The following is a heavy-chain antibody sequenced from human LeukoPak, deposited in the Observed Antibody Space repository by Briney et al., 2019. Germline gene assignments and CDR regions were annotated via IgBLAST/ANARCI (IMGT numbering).Heavy chain of an antibody. CDR2: IKQDGSEK. CDR3: GRAVGGWTPDVFDF. D-gene: IGHD6-19*01. J-gene: IGHJ3*01. V-gene: IGHV3-7*01. CDR1: GFTFSSYW. Sequence: GGSLRLSCAASGFTFSSYWMSWVRQAPGKGLEWVANIKQDGSEKYYVDSVKGRFTISRDNAKNSLYLQMNSLRAEDTAVYYCGRAVGGWTPDVFDFWGQGTMVTVSS.